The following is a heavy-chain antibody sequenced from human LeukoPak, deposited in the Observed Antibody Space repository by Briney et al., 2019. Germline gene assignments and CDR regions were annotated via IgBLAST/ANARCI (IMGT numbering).Heavy chain of an antibody. J-gene: IGHJ5*02. CDR1: GFTFSSYG. Sequence: GGSLRLSCAASGFTFSSYGMHWVRQAPGKGLEWVAVISYDGSNKYYADSVKGRFTISRDNSKNTLYPQMNSLRAEDTAVYYCAKDSQSWYYYGSGSYYSNWFDPWGQGTLVTVSS. CDR2: ISYDGSNK. D-gene: IGHD3-10*01. V-gene: IGHV3-30*18. CDR3: AKDSQSWYYYGSGSYYSNWFDP.